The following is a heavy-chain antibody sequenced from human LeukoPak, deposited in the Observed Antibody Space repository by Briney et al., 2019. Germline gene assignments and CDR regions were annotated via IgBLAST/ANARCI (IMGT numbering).Heavy chain of an antibody. V-gene: IGHV4-34*01. CDR3: ARGSLTTAIDY. CDR2: INHSGST. Sequence: SETLSLTCAVYGGSFSGYYWSWIRQPPGKGLEWIGEINHSGSTNYNPSLKSRVTISVDTSKNQFSLKLSSVTAADTALYYCARGSLTTAIDYWGQGTLVTVSS. CDR1: GGSFSGYY. D-gene: IGHD4-11*01. J-gene: IGHJ4*02.